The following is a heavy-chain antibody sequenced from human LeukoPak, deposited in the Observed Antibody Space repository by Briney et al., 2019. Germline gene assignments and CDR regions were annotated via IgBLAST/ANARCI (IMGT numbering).Heavy chain of an antibody. D-gene: IGHD1-26*01. Sequence: GSLRLSCAASGFTFSSYGMHWVHQAPGKGLEWVAFIRYDGSNKCYADSVKGRFTISRDNSKNTLYLQMNSLRAEDTAVYYCAKDGSYYVHSNYYYYMDVWGKGTTVTISS. V-gene: IGHV3-30*02. CDR3: AKDGSYYVHSNYYYYMDV. CDR2: IRYDGSNK. CDR1: GFTFSSYG. J-gene: IGHJ6*03.